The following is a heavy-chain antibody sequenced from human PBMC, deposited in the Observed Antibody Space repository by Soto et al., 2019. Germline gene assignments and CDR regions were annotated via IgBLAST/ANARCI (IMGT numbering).Heavy chain of an antibody. CDR3: ARVGSGIVVVVAATRSYYYGMDV. J-gene: IGHJ6*02. Sequence: QVQLVQSGAEVKKPGSSVKVSCKASGGTFSSYAISWVRQAPGQGLEWMGGIIPIFGTANYAQKFQGRVTITTDESTSTADMELSSLRSEDTAVYSCARVGSGIVVVVAATRSYYYGMDVWGQGTTVTVSS. D-gene: IGHD2-15*01. V-gene: IGHV1-69*01. CDR2: IIPIFGTA. CDR1: GGTFSSYA.